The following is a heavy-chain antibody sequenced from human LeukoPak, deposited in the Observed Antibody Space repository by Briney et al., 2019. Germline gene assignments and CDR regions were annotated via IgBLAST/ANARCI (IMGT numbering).Heavy chain of an antibody. CDR3: ARFSSGCSTSSCYLTY. J-gene: IGHJ4*02. V-gene: IGHV4-59*11. D-gene: IGHD2-2*01. Sequence: SETLSLTCSVSGGSLSSHYWSWIRQPPGKGLELIGHIHDTGSTFYDPSLRGRVTISLDTSNNQFSLKLTSMTAADTAVYYCARFSSGCSTSSCYLTYWGQGTLVTVS. CDR2: IHDTGST. CDR1: GGSLSSHY.